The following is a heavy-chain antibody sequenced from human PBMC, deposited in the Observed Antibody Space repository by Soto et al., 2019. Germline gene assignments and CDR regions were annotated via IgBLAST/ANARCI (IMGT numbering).Heavy chain of an antibody. D-gene: IGHD5-18*01. J-gene: IGHJ6*02. CDR1: GGSFSGYY. CDR3: ARGTDRYSYGCNYYYGMDV. Sequence: PSETLSLTCAVYGGSFSGYYWSWIRQPPGKGLEWIGEINHSGSTNYNPSLKSRVTISVDTSKNQFSLKLSSVTAADTAVYYCARGTDRYSYGCNYYYGMDVGGQGTTVTVSS. V-gene: IGHV4-34*01. CDR2: INHSGST.